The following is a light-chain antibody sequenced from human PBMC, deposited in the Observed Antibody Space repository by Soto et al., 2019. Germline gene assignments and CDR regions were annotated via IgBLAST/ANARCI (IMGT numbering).Light chain of an antibody. CDR2: DAS. CDR1: QDISNY. Sequence: DIQMTQSPSSLSASVGDRVTITCQASQDISNYLNWYQQKPGKAPKLLIYDASNLETGVPSRFSGSRSGTDFTFTISSLQPEDIATYYCHQYDNLPLTFGGGTKVDIK. V-gene: IGKV1-33*01. J-gene: IGKJ4*02. CDR3: HQYDNLPLT.